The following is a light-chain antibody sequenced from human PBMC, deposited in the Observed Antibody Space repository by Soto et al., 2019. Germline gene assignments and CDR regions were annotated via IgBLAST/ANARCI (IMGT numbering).Light chain of an antibody. J-gene: IGKJ4*01. V-gene: IGKV4-1*01. CDR1: QSVLYSSNNKNH. CDR2: WAT. Sequence: DLVMTQSPDSLAVSMGERATINCKSSQSVLYSSNNKNHLSWYQQKPGQPPKLLIYWATTRESGVPDRFSGSGSGTDFTLTVSGLQAEDVAIYYCHQYFRSPLTFGGGTKVDIK. CDR3: HQYFRSPLT.